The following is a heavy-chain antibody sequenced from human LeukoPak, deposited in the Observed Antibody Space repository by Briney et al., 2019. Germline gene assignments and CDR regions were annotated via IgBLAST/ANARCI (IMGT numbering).Heavy chain of an antibody. CDR1: GFSFSDYY. D-gene: IGHD2-2*01. J-gene: IGHJ3*02. V-gene: IGHV3-11*01. CDR2: ISSSGSSI. CDR3: AREGSTTLIDAFDI. Sequence: PGGSLRLSCAASGFSFSDYYMSWIRQAPGKGLEWVSYISSSGSSIYYADSVKGRFTISRDNAKNSLYLQMNSLRAEDTAVYYCAREGSTTLIDAFDIWGQGTMVTVSS.